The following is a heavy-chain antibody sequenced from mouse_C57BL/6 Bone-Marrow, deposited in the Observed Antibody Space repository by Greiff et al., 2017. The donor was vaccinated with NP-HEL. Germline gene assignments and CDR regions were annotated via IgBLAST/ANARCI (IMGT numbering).Heavy chain of an antibody. D-gene: IGHD4-1*01. CDR2: ISDGGSYT. V-gene: IGHV5-4*01. Sequence: EVMLVESGGGLVKPGGSLKLSCAASGFTFSSYAMSWVRQTPEKRLEWVATISDGGSYTYYPDNVKGRFTISRDNAKTNLYLQMSHLKSEDTAMYYCAREELGLYYFDYWGQGTTLTVSS. CDR1: GFTFSSYA. CDR3: AREELGLYYFDY. J-gene: IGHJ2*01.